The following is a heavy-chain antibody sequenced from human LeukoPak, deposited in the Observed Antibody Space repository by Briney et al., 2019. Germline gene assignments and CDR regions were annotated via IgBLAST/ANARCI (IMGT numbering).Heavy chain of an antibody. Sequence: GGSLRLSCLASGSTFNKYGMHWVRQTPGKGLEWLAAISYDSFNEDYRDSVKGRLTISRDNSKNTVGLQMDSLRPEDTAVYFCVKGKWEDNHYYYGLDVWGQGTTVSVAS. D-gene: IGHD1-26*01. J-gene: IGHJ6*02. V-gene: IGHV3-30*18. CDR3: VKGKWEDNHYYYGLDV. CDR1: GSTFNKYG. CDR2: ISYDSFNE.